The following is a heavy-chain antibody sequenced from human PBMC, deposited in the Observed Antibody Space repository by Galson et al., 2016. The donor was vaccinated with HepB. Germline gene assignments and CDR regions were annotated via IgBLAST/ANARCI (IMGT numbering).Heavy chain of an antibody. CDR3: ARGRYQYDTSDFPEFDY. CDR2: IKEDGREQ. D-gene: IGHD3-22*01. J-gene: IGHJ4*02. V-gene: IGHV3-7*04. CDR1: GFTFSTYS. Sequence: CAASGFTFSTYSMNWVRQAPGRGLEWVGNIKEDGREQYYGDSVKGRFTISRDNTKKSVFLQMNSLRVEDTAVYYCARGRYQYDTSDFPEFDYWGQGTLVTVSS.